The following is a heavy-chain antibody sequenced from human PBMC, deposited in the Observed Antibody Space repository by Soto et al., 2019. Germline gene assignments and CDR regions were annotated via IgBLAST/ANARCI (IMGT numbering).Heavy chain of an antibody. D-gene: IGHD6-13*01. CDR3: AHMEEFGEASSSWSYSFDY. V-gene: IGHV2-5*02. Sequence: QITLKESGPTLVKPTQTLTLTCTFSGFSLSTSGVGVGWIRQPPGKALEWLALIYWDDDKRYSPSLKSRLTLTTDTSKNQVVLTMNNMDPVDTATYYCAHMEEFGEASSSWSYSFDYWGQGTLVTVSS. CDR2: IYWDDDK. J-gene: IGHJ4*02. CDR1: GFSLSTSGVG.